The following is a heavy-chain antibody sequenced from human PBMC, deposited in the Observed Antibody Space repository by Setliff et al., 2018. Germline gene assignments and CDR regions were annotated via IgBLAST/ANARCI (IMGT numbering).Heavy chain of an antibody. Sequence: SETLSLTCTVSGGSFSTYYWSWIRQAPGKGLEWIGHVYYSGTAYYNPSLKSRVTVIVDTSKNQFSLRLSSVTAADTAVYYCARGGTFRYFDYWGQGTPVTVSS. CDR3: ARGGTFRYFDY. CDR2: VYYSGTA. CDR1: GGSFSTYY. V-gene: IGHV4-59*01. D-gene: IGHD5-12*01. J-gene: IGHJ4*02.